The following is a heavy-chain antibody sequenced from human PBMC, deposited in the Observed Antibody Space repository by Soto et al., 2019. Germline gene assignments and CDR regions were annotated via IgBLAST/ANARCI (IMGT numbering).Heavy chain of an antibody. CDR1: GFTVTINY. D-gene: IGHD5-12*01. V-gene: IGHV3-53*01. CDR2: IYSGGTI. J-gene: IGHJ4*02. CDR3: HGYGY. Sequence: EVQVVESGGGLIQPGGSLRLSCAVSGFTVTINYMIWVRQAPGKGLEWVSVIYSGGTIYYADSVKGRFNISRDTSKNTLYLQMNSLRGEDTAVYYGHGYGYWGQGTLVTVSS.